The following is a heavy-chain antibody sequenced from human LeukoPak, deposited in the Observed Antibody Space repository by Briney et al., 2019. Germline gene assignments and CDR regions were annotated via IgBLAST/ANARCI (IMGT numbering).Heavy chain of an antibody. CDR1: GGSISSYY. CDR3: ARLAPSRGGDYRGFDY. D-gene: IGHD4-17*01. CDR2: IYYSGST. J-gene: IGHJ4*02. V-gene: IGHV4-59*08. Sequence: KTSETLSLTCTVPGGSISSYYWSWIRQPPGKGLEWIGYIYYSGSTNYNPSLKSRVTISVDTSKNQFSLKLSSVTAADTAVYYCARLAPSRGGDYRGFDYWGQGTLVTVSS.